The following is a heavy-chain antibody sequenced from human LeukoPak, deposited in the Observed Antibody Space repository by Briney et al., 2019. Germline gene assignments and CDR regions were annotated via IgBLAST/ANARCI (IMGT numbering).Heavy chain of an antibody. CDR1: GFTFSSYS. CDR2: ISSSSSYI. V-gene: IGHV3-21*01. Sequence: PGGSLRLSCAASGFTFSSYSMNWVRQAPGKGLEWVSSISSSSSYIYYVDSVKGRFTISRDNAKNSLYLQMNSLRAEDTAVYYCARGLGYCSGGSCRNWFDPWGQGTLVTVSS. D-gene: IGHD2-15*01. J-gene: IGHJ5*02. CDR3: ARGLGYCSGGSCRNWFDP.